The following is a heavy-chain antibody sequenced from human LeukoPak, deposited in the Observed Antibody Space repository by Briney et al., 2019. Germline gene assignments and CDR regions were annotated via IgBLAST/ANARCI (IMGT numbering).Heavy chain of an antibody. CDR1: GFTVSTTY. V-gene: IGHV3-53*01. J-gene: IGHJ4*02. Sequence: GGSLRLSCAASGFTVSTTYMSWVRQAPGKGLEWVSLIYVDGRTYYADSVKGRFTISRDNSKNTLYLQVNSLRAEDTAVYYCARRGDGGRSFDYWGQGTLVTVSP. CDR3: ARRGDGGRSFDY. D-gene: IGHD4-23*01. CDR2: IYVDGRT.